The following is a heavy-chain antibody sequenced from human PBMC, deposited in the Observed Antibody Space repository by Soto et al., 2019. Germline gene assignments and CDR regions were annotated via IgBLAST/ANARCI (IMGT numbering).Heavy chain of an antibody. D-gene: IGHD1-26*01. CDR3: ARVPIVGATGTDY. CDR1: GGSFSGYY. CDR2: INHSGST. J-gene: IGHJ4*02. Sequence: SETLSLTCAVYGGSFSGYYWSWIRQPPGKGLERIGEINHSGSTNYNPSLKSRVTISVDTSKNQFSLKLSSVTAADTAVYYCARVPIVGATGTDYWGQGTLVTVSS. V-gene: IGHV4-34*01.